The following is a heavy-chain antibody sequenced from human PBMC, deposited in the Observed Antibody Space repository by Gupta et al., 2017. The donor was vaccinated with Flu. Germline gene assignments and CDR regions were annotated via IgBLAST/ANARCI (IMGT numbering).Heavy chain of an antibody. J-gene: IGHJ4*02. CDR3: AKAIVVVSPTPYGFDF. Sequence: QVQLVESGGGVVQPGRSLRLSCAASGFTFHSYGLHWVRQAPGKGLEWVATISYDGSNKYYADSVEGRFSTSRDGFKNTLFLQMNSLTAEDTAVYYCAKAIVVVSPTPYGFDFWGQGTLVTVSS. CDR2: ISYDGSNK. CDR1: GFTFHSYG. V-gene: IGHV3-30*18. D-gene: IGHD2-21*01.